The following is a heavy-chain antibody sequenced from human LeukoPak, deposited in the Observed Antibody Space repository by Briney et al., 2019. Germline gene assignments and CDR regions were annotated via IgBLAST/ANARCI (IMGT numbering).Heavy chain of an antibody. Sequence: ASVKVSCKASGGTFSSYAISWVRQAPGQGLEWMGGIIPIFGTANYAQKFQGGVTITADESTSTAYMELSSLRSEDTAVYYCASPEGGYRYGYVYWGQGALVTVSS. CDR3: ASPEGGYRYGYVY. J-gene: IGHJ4*02. CDR1: GGTFSSYA. CDR2: IIPIFGTA. D-gene: IGHD5-18*01. V-gene: IGHV1-69*13.